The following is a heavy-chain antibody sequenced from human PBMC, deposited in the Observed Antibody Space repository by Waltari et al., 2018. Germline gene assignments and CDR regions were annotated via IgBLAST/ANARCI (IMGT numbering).Heavy chain of an antibody. CDR1: GFSFSSYW. D-gene: IGHD3-3*01. J-gene: IGHJ4*02. Sequence: EVQLVESGGGLVQPGGSLRLSCVASGFSFSSYWMSWVRQAPGKGLEWVGNIKQEGSEKYYVDSAKGRFTISRDNAKNSLYLQMNGLRAEDTAVYYCARNDFWTSYTYFLDHWGQGTVVTVSS. V-gene: IGHV3-7*01. CDR3: ARNDFWTSYTYFLDH. CDR2: IKQEGSEK.